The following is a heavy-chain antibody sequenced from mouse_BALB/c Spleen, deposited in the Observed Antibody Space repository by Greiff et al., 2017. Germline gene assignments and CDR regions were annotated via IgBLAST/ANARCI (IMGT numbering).Heavy chain of an antibody. V-gene: IGHV14-4*02. Sequence: VQLKQSGAELVRSGASVKLSCTASGFNIKDYYMHWVKQRPEQGLEWIGWIDPENGDTEYAPKFQGKATMTADTSSNTAYLQLSSLTSEDTAVYYCARGPFAYWGQGTLVTVSA. CDR1: GFNIKDYY. CDR3: ARGPFAY. J-gene: IGHJ3*01. CDR2: IDPENGDT.